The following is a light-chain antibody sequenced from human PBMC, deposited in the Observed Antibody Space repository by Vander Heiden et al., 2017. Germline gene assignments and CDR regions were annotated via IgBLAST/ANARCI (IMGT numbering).Light chain of an antibody. CDR1: QGIRND. Sequence: AIQMTQSPSSLSASVGDRVTITCRASQGIRNDVGWYQQKPGKAPKLLIYGASSLHSGVPSRFSGSGSGTDFTLTSSSLQPEDFATYYCLQDYNYPATFGQGTKVEIK. V-gene: IGKV1-6*01. CDR3: LQDYNYPAT. J-gene: IGKJ1*01. CDR2: GAS.